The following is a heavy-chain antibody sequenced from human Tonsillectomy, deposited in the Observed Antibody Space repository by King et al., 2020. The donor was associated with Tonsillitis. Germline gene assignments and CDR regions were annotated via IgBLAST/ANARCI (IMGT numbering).Heavy chain of an antibody. V-gene: IGHV4-34*01. CDR2: INHSGST. J-gene: IGHJ6*03. CDR3: ARLSQTAMVKSYYYYMDV. D-gene: IGHD5-18*01. CDR1: GGSFSGYY. Sequence: VQLQQWGAGLLKPSETLSLNCAVYGGSFSGYYWSWIRQPPGKGLEWIGEINHSGSTNYNPSLKSRVTISVDTSKNQFSLKLSSVTAADTAVYYCARLSQTAMVKSYYYYMDVWGKGTTVTVSS.